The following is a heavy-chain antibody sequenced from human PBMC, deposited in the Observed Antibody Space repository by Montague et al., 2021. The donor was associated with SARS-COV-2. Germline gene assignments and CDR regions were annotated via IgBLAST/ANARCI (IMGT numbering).Heavy chain of an antibody. CDR1: SGSISNDIYY. CDR3: ARENTVTTFGGPYYIDS. J-gene: IGHJ4*02. V-gene: IGHV4-61*01. Sequence: SETLSLTCTVSSGSISNDIYYWGWIRQPPGKGPEWIGYIYDSGSTNYNPSLKSRVTISVDTSKNQFSLKLSSVTAADTAVYYCARENTVTTFGGPYYIDSWGQGTLVTVSA. CDR2: IYDSGST. D-gene: IGHD4-17*01.